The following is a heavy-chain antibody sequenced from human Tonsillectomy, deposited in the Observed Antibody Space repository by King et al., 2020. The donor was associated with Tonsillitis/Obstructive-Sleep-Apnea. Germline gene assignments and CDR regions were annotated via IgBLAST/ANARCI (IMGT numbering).Heavy chain of an antibody. CDR3: ARGGGNGGNLDFDY. V-gene: IGHV4-31*03. CDR1: GGSISSGGYY. J-gene: IGHJ4*02. D-gene: IGHD4-23*01. CDR2: IYYSGST. Sequence: QLQESGPGLVKPSQTLSLTCTVSGGSISSGGYYWGWIRQHPGKGLEWIGYIYYSGSTYYNPSLKSRVTISVDTSKNQFSLKLSSVTAADTAVYYCARGGGNGGNLDFDYWGQGTLVTVSS.